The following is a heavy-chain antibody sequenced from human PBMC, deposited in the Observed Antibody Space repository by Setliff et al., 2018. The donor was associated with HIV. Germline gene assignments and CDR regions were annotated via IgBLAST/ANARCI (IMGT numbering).Heavy chain of an antibody. D-gene: IGHD2-8*02. J-gene: IGHJ4*02. Sequence: GGSLRLSCEASGFTFNSAWMHWVRQAPGKGPEWVGRIKSRTDGGTTDYAAPVRGRFTISRDDSKNTLSLIMNDLKADDTAMYYCTKEKRGPGAYNFDLWGQGTLVTVSS. CDR3: TKEKRGPGAYNFDL. CDR1: GFTFNSAW. CDR2: IKSRTDGGTT. V-gene: IGHV3-15*01.